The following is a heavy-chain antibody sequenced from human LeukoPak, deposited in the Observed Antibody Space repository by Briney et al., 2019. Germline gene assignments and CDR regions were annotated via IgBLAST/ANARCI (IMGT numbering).Heavy chain of an antibody. D-gene: IGHD1-7*01. V-gene: IGHV4-38-2*01. CDR2: FFHSGPT. Sequence: SETLSLTCAVSGYSISSGYYWGWIRPPPGKGLEWIGIFFHSGPTSYNPSLKIRFTLSVDTSKNQFSLKLSSVTAADTAVYYCARGEGWNYVPGFDYWGQGTLVTVSS. J-gene: IGHJ4*02. CDR1: GYSISSGYY. CDR3: ARGEGWNYVPGFDY.